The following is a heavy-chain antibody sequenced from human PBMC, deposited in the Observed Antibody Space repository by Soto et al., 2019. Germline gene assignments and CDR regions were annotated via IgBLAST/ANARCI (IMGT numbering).Heavy chain of an antibody. V-gene: IGHV3-30-3*01. D-gene: IGHD3-22*01. CDR1: GFTFSSYA. CDR2: ISYDGSKK. J-gene: IGHJ6*02. CDR3: VSDKLNIVVALGGMDV. Sequence: GGSLRLSCAASGFTFSSYAMHWVRQAPGKGLEWVAVISYDGSKKYYADSVKGRFTMSRDNSENTLYLQMNSLRADDTAVYYCVSDKLNIVVALGGMDVWGQGTTVTVSS.